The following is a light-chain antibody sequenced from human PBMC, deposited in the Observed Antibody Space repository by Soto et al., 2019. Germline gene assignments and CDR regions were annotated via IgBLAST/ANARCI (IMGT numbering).Light chain of an antibody. J-gene: IGKJ4*01. V-gene: IGKV1-39*01. CDR2: AAS. Sequence: DIQMTQSPSPLSASVGDRVTVTCRASQSISRYLNWYQQKPGNAPKLLIYAASNLQSGVPSRFSGSGSGTDFALTISSLHPEDFATCCCQQSHAPPLTFGGGTKVEIK. CDR1: QSISRY. CDR3: QQSHAPPLT.